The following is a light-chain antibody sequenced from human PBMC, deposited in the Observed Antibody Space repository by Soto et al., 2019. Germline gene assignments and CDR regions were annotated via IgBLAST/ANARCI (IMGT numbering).Light chain of an antibody. CDR2: AAS. J-gene: IGKJ2*01. CDR1: QSGRNNY. CDR3: QQRSNLPPIN. V-gene: IGKV3D-20*02. Sequence: FNRSPGALSVSQGERATLSCRASQSGRNNYVAWYQQKPGQAPRLLIYAASSRSTGIPARFSGSGSGTEFTLTTSSLQSEDFAVYYCQQRSNLPPINFG.